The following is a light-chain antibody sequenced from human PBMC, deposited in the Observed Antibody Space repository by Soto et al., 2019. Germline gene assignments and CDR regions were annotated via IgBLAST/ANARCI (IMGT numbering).Light chain of an antibody. V-gene: IGKV1-39*01. CDR1: QDIKSF. J-gene: IGKJ4*01. CDR3: RQGYSTLFS. CDR2: CTS. Sequence: DILLTQSPSSLSASVGDRVTISCRASQDIKSFLNWYQKKPGKAPKLLIYCTSTLQSGDPSRFSGSGSGTHFTLTISSLQPEDFATYYCRQGYSTLFSFGGGTHLEIK.